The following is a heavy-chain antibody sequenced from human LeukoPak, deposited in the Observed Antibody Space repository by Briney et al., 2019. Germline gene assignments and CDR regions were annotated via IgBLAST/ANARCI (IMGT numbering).Heavy chain of an antibody. Sequence: PGGSLRLSCAASGFTFSSYAMQWVRQAPGKGLEFVSYISSSGTNIHYADSVKGRFTVSRDNAENSLYLQMNSLRAEDTALYYCAESDSGIYSRWFDYWGQGTLVTVSS. V-gene: IGHV3-48*01. CDR2: ISSSGTNI. CDR3: AESDSGIYSRWFDY. CDR1: GFTFSSYA. D-gene: IGHD1-26*01. J-gene: IGHJ4*02.